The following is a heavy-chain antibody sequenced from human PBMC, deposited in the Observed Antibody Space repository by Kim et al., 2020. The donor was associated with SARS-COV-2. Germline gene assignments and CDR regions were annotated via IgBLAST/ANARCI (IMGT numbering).Heavy chain of an antibody. CDR2: IDPNDRHT. Sequence: GESLKISCKGSGYSFSSYFITWVRQMPGKGLEWMGSIDPNDRHTKYSPSFQGLVTISVDESINTAYLQWSGLKASDTAMYYCARHRRTNVWRTVVLKISLTPNFDVWGQGALVTVSS. D-gene: IGHD3-10*01. CDR1: GYSFSSYF. V-gene: IGHV5-10-1*01. CDR3: ARHRRTNVWRTVVLKISLTPNFDV. J-gene: IGHJ4*02.